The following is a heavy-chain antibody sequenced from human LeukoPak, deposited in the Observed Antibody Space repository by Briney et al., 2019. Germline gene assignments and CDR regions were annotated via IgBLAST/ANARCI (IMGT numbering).Heavy chain of an antibody. CDR3: ARVPSLPDDFRSGYSFGDYYYGMDV. D-gene: IGHD3-3*01. CDR2: IYHSGST. J-gene: IGHJ6*02. V-gene: IGHV4-4*02. CDR1: GGSISSSNW. Sequence: PSETLSLTCAVSGGSISSSNWWSWVRQPPGKGLEWIGEIYHSGSTNYNPSLKSRVTISVDKSKNQFSLKLSSVTAADTAVYYCARVPSLPDDFRSGYSFGDYYYGMDVWGQGTTVTVSS.